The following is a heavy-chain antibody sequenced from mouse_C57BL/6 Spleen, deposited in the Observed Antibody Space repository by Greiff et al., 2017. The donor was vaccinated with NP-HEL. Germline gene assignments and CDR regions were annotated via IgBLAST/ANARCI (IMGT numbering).Heavy chain of an antibody. CDR1: GYTFTSYW. Sequence: VQLQQPGTELVKPGASVKLSCKASGYTFTSYWMHWVKQRPGQGLEWIGNINPSNGGTNYNEKFKSKATLTVDRSSSTAYMQLSSLTSEDSAVYYCAREGGYYGYDLGYWGQGTSVTVSS. J-gene: IGHJ4*01. V-gene: IGHV1-53*01. CDR2: INPSNGGT. D-gene: IGHD2-2*01. CDR3: AREGGYYGYDLGY.